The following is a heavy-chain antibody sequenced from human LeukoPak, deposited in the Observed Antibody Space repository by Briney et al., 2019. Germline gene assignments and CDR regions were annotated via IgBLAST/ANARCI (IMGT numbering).Heavy chain of an antibody. CDR3: ARTGYTVALDY. Sequence: PSETLSLTCTVSGGSISSDYWSWIRQPPGKGLEWIGYIYYSGSTNYNPSLKSRVTISVDTSKNQFSLKLSSVTAADTAVYYCARTGYTVALDYWGQGTLVTVSS. V-gene: IGHV4-59*01. CDR1: GGSISSDY. CDR2: IYYSGST. D-gene: IGHD4-23*01. J-gene: IGHJ4*02.